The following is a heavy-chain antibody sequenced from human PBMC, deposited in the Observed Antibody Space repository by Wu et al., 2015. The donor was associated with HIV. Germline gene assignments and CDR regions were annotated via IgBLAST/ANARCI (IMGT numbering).Heavy chain of an antibody. D-gene: IGHD4-23*01. J-gene: IGHJ6*03. CDR3: ARGESTVLTWDYSYYYYIDV. CDR1: GYTVTESS. V-gene: IGHV1-24*01. CDR2: FDPGYGEA. Sequence: QVHLVQSGAEVKKPGASVKVSCKVSGYTVTESSIHWVRQAPGKGLEWMGGFDPGYGEAIYTQKFQGRVIMTEDTSTATAYLYLNSLRSEDTAVYYCARGESTVLTWDYSYYYYIDVWAKGTDGHRLL.